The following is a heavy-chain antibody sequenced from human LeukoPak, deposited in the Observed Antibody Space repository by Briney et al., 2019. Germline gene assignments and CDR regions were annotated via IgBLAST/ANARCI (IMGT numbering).Heavy chain of an antibody. CDR3: ARYGSGSYYTDY. V-gene: IGHV4-59*01. Sequence: ASETLSLTCTVSGGSISSYYWSWIRQPPGKGLEWIGYIYYSGSTNYNPSLKSRVTISVDTSKNQFSLKLSSVTAADTAVYYCARYGSGSYYTDYWGRGTLVTVSS. CDR2: IYYSGST. D-gene: IGHD3-10*01. J-gene: IGHJ4*02. CDR1: GGSISSYY.